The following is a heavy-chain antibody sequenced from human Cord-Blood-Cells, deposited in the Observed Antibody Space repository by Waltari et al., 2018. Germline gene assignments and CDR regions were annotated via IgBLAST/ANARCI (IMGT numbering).Heavy chain of an antibody. V-gene: IGHV3-9*01. CDR3: ASTGS. J-gene: IGHJ4*02. CDR1: GFTFDDYA. Sequence: EVQLVESGGGLVQPGRSLRLSCAASGFTFDDYAMHWVRQAPGKGLEWVSGISWNSGSIGYADSVKGRFTISRDNAKNSLYLQMNSLRAEDTALYYCASTGSWGQGTLDTVSS. CDR2: ISWNSGSI.